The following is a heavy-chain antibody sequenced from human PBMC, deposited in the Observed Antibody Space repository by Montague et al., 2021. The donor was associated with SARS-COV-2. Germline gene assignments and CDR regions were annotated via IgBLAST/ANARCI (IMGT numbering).Heavy chain of an antibody. CDR1: GGSISTSHW. CDR3: ARDVRTSTWSIRGYGGNYYLDS. CDR2: IDERGST. J-gene: IGHJ4*02. D-gene: IGHD4-23*01. V-gene: IGHV4-4*02. Sequence: SETLSLTCAVSGGSISTSHWWSWARQPPGKGLEWIGGIDERGSTNYSPSLKSRVTMSIDKSANQFSLKLASLTAADTAIYFCARDVRTSTWSIRGYGGNYYLDSWGQGTLVAVSS.